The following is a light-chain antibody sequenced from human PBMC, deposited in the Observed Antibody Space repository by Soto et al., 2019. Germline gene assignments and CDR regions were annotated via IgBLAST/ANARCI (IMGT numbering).Light chain of an antibody. V-gene: IGKV3-15*01. CDR1: QSVSIN. CDR3: QQYNNWPRT. J-gene: IGKJ1*01. Sequence: EIVMTQSPATLSVSPGERATLSCRASQSVSINLAWYQQKPGQAPRLLIYGASSRATGIPARFSGSGSGTEFTLTISSLQSEDSAVYFCQQYNNWPRTFGQGTKVHIK. CDR2: GAS.